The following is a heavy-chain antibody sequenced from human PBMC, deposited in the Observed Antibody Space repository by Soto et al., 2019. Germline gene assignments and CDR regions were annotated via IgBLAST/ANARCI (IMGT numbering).Heavy chain of an antibody. CDR1: GFSFSNYA. D-gene: IGHD3-3*01. J-gene: IGHJ4*02. CDR3: AKAMANTVFGVDTLFDF. Sequence: GESLRLSCATSGFSFSNYAMSWVRQAPGKGLEWVSLISGSASATHYADSVKGRFTISSDNSKKTVYLQLNSLRAEDTAVYYCAKAMANTVFGVDTLFDFWGRGTLVTVSS. V-gene: IGHV3-23*01. CDR2: ISGSASAT.